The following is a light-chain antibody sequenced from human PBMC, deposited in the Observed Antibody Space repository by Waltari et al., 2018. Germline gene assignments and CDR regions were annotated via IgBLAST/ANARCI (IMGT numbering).Light chain of an antibody. CDR2: HNG. CDR3: QVWDSDTDHFV. V-gene: IGLV3-21*03. Sequence: SYVLTQPPSVSVATGKTASINCGGNNIGSKSVHCYQQKPGQAPVLVIFHNGDRPSGIPERFSGSNSGDTATLTITRVEAGDEADYYCQVWDSDTDHFVFGTGTKINVL. CDR1: NIGSKS. J-gene: IGLJ1*01.